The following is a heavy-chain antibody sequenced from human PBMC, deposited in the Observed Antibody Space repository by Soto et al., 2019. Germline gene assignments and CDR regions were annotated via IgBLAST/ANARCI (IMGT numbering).Heavy chain of an antibody. V-gene: IGHV3-23*01. CDR3: ARGVETKPYFDY. CDR2: ISGSGGST. CDR1: GFTFSSYA. Sequence: GGSLRLSCAASGFTFSSYAMSWVRQAPGKGLEWVSAISGSGGSTYYADSVKGRFTISRDNSKNTLYLQWSSLKASDTAMYYCARGVETKPYFDYWGQGTLVTVSS. J-gene: IGHJ4*02.